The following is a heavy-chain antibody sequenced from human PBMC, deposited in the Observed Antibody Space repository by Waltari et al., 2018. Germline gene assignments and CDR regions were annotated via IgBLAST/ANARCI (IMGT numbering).Heavy chain of an antibody. CDR3: ARGPPAGLPAAPDNWFDP. CDR2: IYYSGST. CDR1: GGSISSGDYY. D-gene: IGHD2-2*01. J-gene: IGHJ5*02. Sequence: QAQLQESGPGLVKPSQTLSLTCTVSGGSISSGDYYWRWIRQPPGKGLEWIGYIYYSGSTYYNPSLKSRVTISVDTSKNQFSLKLSSVTAADTAVYYCARGPPAGLPAAPDNWFDPWGQGTLVTVSS. V-gene: IGHV4-30-4*08.